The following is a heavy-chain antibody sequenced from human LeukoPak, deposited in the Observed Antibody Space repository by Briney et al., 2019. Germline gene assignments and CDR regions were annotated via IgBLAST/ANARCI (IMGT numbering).Heavy chain of an antibody. J-gene: IGHJ4*02. CDR1: GYTFTGYY. CDR2: INPNSGGT. D-gene: IGHD6-19*01. CDR3: ARELYSSGWYGSGY. Sequence: ASVKVSCTASGYTFTGYYMHWVRQAPGQGLEWMGWINPNSGGTNYAQKFQGWVTMTRDTSISTAYMELSRLRSDDTAVYYCARELYSSGWYGSGYWGQGTLVTVSS. V-gene: IGHV1-2*04.